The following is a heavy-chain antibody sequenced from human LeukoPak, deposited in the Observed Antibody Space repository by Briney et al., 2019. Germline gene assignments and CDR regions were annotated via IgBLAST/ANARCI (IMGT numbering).Heavy chain of an antibody. J-gene: IGHJ6*03. CDR2: ISGSGGST. Sequence: GGSLRLSCAASGFTFSTYGMSWVRQAPGKGLEWVSAISGSGGSTYYADSVKGRFSISRDSSKNILYLQMNSLRAEDTTIYYCAKDRCSNGIGCYYYYMDVWGKGTTVTVSS. CDR3: AKDRCSNGIGCYYYYMDV. V-gene: IGHV3-23*01. CDR1: GFTFSTYG. D-gene: IGHD2-8*01.